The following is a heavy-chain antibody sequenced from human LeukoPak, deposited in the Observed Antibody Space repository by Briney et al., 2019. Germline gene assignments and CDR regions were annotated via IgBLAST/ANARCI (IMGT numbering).Heavy chain of an antibody. D-gene: IGHD2-2*01. Sequence: PGRSLKLSCTASGFTFGVYAMSRVRQAPGKGLEWVDFIRSKAYGGTTEYAASVKGRFTISRDDSKSIAYLQMNSLKTEDTAVYYCTRSYCSSTSCSSPTSDYWGQGTLVTVSS. CDR1: GFTFGVYA. V-gene: IGHV3-49*04. CDR3: TRSYCSSTSCSSPTSDY. J-gene: IGHJ4*02. CDR2: IRSKAYGGTT.